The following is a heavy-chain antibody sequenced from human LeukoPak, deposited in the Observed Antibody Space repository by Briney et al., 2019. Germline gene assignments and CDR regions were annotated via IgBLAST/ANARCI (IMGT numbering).Heavy chain of an antibody. CDR3: ATNYYDSSGYYLQFDY. CDR2: IIPIFGTA. Sequence: ASVKVSCKASGGTFSSYAISWVRQAPGQGLEWMGGIIPIFGTANYAQKFQGRVTITADESTSTAYMELSSLRSEDTAVYYCATNYYDSSGYYLQFDYWGQGTLVTVSS. CDR1: GGTFSSYA. D-gene: IGHD3-22*01. J-gene: IGHJ4*02. V-gene: IGHV1-69*01.